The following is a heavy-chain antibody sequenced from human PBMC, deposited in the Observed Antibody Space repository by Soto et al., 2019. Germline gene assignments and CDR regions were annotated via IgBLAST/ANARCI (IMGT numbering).Heavy chain of an antibody. D-gene: IGHD6-19*01. V-gene: IGHV3-23*01. CDR2: ISGSGGST. J-gene: IGHJ6*02. Sequence: PGGSLRLSCAASGFTFSSYALTWVRQAPGKGLEWVSGISGSGGSTYYADSVKGRFTISRDNSKNTLYLQMNSLRAEDTAAYYCAKDRVVVAAIVGYYYYGMDVWGQGTTVTVSS. CDR3: AKDRVVVAAIVGYYYYGMDV. CDR1: GFTFSSYA.